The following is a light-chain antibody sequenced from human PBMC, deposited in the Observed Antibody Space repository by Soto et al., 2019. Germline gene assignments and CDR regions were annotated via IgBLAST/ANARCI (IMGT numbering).Light chain of an antibody. CDR2: GAS. CDR1: QSVGY. J-gene: IGKJ1*01. Sequence: PGDSATLPCRASQSVGYLAWYQQKPGQAPGLLIYGASSRATGVPDRFSGSGSGTEFILTISRLEPEDLAVYYCQQYGGSSWTFGQGTKVDIK. CDR3: QQYGGSSWT. V-gene: IGKV3-20*01.